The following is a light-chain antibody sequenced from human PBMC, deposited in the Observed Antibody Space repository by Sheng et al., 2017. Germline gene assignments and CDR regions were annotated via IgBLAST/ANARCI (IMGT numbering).Light chain of an antibody. CDR3: QHRSNWPLT. V-gene: IGKV3-11*01. CDR1: QSVSRY. CDR2: DAS. J-gene: IGKJ4*01. Sequence: EIVLTQSPGTLSLSPGERATLSCRASQSVSRYVAWYQQKPGQSPRLLIYDASNRATGIPSRFSGSGSGTDFTLTISSLEPEDFAVYYCQHRSNWPLTFGGGTKVEI.